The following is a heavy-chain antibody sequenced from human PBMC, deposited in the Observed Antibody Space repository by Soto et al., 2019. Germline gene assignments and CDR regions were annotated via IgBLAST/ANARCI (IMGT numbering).Heavy chain of an antibody. CDR2: IYHSGRT. V-gene: IGHV4-4*02. Sequence: QVQLQESGPGLVKPSETLPLTCAVSGGSISNGNWWSWVRQPPGKGLEWIGEIYHSGRTNYNPSLKSRVSISVDTSKNRFSLKLTSVTAADTAIYYCARAAAYCLDSWGQGTLVTVAS. J-gene: IGHJ4*02. CDR3: ARAAAYCLDS. CDR1: GGSISNGNW. D-gene: IGHD6-25*01.